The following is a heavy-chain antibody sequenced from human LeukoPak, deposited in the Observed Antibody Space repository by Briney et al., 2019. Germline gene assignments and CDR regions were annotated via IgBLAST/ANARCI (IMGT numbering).Heavy chain of an antibody. CDR2: ISASGGGT. CDR1: GFTFTTYP. J-gene: IGHJ4*02. Sequence: PGGSLRLSCAASGFTFTTYPMSWVRQAPGKGLEWVSAISASGGGTYYADSVKGRFTISRDNSRSTVFLQMSSLRAEDTAVYYCAKAPYRPNDVRRYFDYWGQGILVTVSS. CDR3: AKAPYRPNDVRRYFDY. V-gene: IGHV3-23*01. D-gene: IGHD2-8*01.